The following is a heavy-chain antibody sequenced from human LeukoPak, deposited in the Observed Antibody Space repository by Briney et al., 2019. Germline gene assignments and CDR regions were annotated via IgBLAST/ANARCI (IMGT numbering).Heavy chain of an antibody. V-gene: IGHV3-7*01. CDR1: GFTFSSYG. CDR2: IKQDGSEK. Sequence: GGSLRLSCAASGFTFSSYGMHWVRQAPGKGLEWVANIKQDGSEKYYVDSVKGRFTISRDNAKNSLYLQMNSLRAEDTAVYYCARVVSPKKYYDILKIRRTYYFDYWGQGTLVTVSS. J-gene: IGHJ4*02. CDR3: ARVVSPKKYYDILKIRRTYYFDY. D-gene: IGHD3-9*01.